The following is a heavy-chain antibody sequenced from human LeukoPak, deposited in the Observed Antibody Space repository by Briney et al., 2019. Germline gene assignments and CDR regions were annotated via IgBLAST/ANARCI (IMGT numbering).Heavy chain of an antibody. D-gene: IGHD5-12*01. V-gene: IGHV1-2*02. Sequence: ASVKVSCKASGYTFTGYYMHWVRQAPGQGLEWMGWINPNSGGTNYAQKFKGRVTMTRDTSIRTAYMALSRLRSDDTAVYYCARDKGYSGYANGMDVWGQGTTVTVSS. CDR3: ARDKGYSGYANGMDV. CDR1: GYTFTGYY. J-gene: IGHJ6*02. CDR2: INPNSGGT.